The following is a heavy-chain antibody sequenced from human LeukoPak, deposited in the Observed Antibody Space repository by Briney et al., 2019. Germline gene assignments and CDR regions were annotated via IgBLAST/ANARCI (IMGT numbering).Heavy chain of an antibody. Sequence: GGSLRLSCAASGFTVSSNYMSWVRQAPGKGLEWVSVIYSGGSTYYADSVKGRFTISRDNSKNTLYLQMNSLRAEDTAVYYCARNWYYYDSSGYRYFDYWGQGTLVTVSS. V-gene: IGHV3-53*01. J-gene: IGHJ4*02. CDR3: ARNWYYYDSSGYRYFDY. D-gene: IGHD3-22*01. CDR1: GFTVSSNY. CDR2: IYSGGST.